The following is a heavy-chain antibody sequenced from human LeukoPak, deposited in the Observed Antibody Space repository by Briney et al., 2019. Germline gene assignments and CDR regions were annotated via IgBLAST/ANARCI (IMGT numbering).Heavy chain of an antibody. D-gene: IGHD3-9*01. CDR1: GFTVSSNY. J-gene: IGHJ4*02. CDR2: IYSGGST. CDR3: ARDGAYDILTGSTYYFDY. Sequence: GGSLRLSCAASGFTVSSNYMSWVRQAPGKGLEWVSVIYSGGSTYYADSVKGRFTISRDNSKNTLYLQMNSLRAEDTAVYYCARDGAYDILTGSTYYFDYWGQGTLVTVSS. V-gene: IGHV3-53*01.